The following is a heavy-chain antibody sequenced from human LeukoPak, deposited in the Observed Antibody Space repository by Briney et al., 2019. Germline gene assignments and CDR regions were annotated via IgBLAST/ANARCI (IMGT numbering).Heavy chain of an antibody. D-gene: IGHD1-26*01. CDR1: GFTFSSYS. Sequence: PGGSLRLSCAASGFTFSSYSMNWVRQAPGKGLEWVSSISSSSSYIYYADSVKGRFTISRDNAKNSLYLQMNSLRAEDTAVYYCARKELLWGYYFDYWGQGTLVTVSS. CDR2: ISSSSSYI. V-gene: IGHV3-21*01. CDR3: ARKELLWGYYFDY. J-gene: IGHJ4*02.